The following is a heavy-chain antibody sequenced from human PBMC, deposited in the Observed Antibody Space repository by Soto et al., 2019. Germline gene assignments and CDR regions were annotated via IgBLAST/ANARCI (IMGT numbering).Heavy chain of an antibody. Sequence: QVQLVQSGAEVKKPGASVKVSCKASGYTFTSYAMHWVRQAPGQRLEWMGWINAGNGNTKYSQKFQGRVTITRDTSASTAYMELSSLRSEDTAVYYCARVGSVWYSLDYWGQGTLVTVSS. J-gene: IGHJ4*02. D-gene: IGHD6-19*01. CDR2: INAGNGNT. CDR1: GYTFTSYA. V-gene: IGHV1-3*01. CDR3: ARVGSVWYSLDY.